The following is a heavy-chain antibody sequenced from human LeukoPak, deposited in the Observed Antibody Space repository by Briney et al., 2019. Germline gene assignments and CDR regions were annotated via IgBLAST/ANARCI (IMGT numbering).Heavy chain of an antibody. CDR2: ISSSSSYI. Sequence: GGSLRLSCAASEFTFSSYGMSWVRQAPGKGLEWVSSISSSSSYIYYADSVKGRFTISRDNAKNSLYLQMNSLRAEDTAVYYCARDRIAVAGTYSAPMDVWGKGTTVTVSS. CDR1: EFTFSSYG. V-gene: IGHV3-21*01. D-gene: IGHD6-19*01. CDR3: ARDRIAVAGTYSAPMDV. J-gene: IGHJ6*03.